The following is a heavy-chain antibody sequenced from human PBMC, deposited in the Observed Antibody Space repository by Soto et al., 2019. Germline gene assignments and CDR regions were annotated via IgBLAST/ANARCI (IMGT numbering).Heavy chain of an antibody. D-gene: IGHD6-19*01. CDR3: ARYSDGTGYSSGWYTY. V-gene: IGHV1-3*05. CDR2: VMSGNGNT. Sequence: QVQLVQSGAEEKKPGASVKVSCKTSGYTFNEYTIHWVRQAPGQRLEWMGWVMSGNGNTRYSQKFQGRVTFTRDTSASTAYMELSSLRSEDTAVYYCARYSDGTGYSSGWYTYWGQGTLVIVSS. CDR1: GYTFNEYT. J-gene: IGHJ4*02.